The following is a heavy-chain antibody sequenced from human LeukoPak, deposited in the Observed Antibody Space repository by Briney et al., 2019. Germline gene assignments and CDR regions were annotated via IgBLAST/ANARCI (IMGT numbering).Heavy chain of an antibody. D-gene: IGHD1-20*01. CDR1: GYTFTGYY. CDR2: INPNSGGQ. V-gene: IGHV1-2*02. CDR3: ARGKGMTSATANFVDL. Sequence: ASVKVSCKASGYTFTGYYMHWVRQAPGQGLEWMGWINPNSGGQNYAQNFQGRVTMTRDTSISTAYMELSSLRSDDTAVYYCARGKGMTSATANFVDLWGRGTLVTVSS. J-gene: IGHJ2*01.